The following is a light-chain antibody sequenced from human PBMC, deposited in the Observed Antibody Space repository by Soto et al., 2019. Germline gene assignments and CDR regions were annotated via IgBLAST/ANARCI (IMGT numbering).Light chain of an antibody. CDR2: EVS. CDR3: SAYAGSNNVV. CDR1: SSDVGGYDY. Sequence: QPVLTQPPSASGSPGQSVTISCTGTSSDVGGYDYVSWFQQHPGKAPKLMIYEVSKRPSGVPDRVSGSKSGNTASLTVSGLQADDEADYYCSAYAGSNNVVFGGGTKVTVL. J-gene: IGLJ2*01. V-gene: IGLV2-8*01.